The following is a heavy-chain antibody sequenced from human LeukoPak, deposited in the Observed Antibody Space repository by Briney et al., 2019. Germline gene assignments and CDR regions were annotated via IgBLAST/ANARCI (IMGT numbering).Heavy chain of an antibody. CDR3: ARTGTYYSGMYYFDY. V-gene: IGHV1-2*02. D-gene: IGHD3-10*01. CDR2: INPNSGGT. Sequence: GASVKVSCKASGYTFTVYYMHWVRQAPGQGLEWMGWINPNSGGTNYAQKFQGRVTMTRDTSISTAYMELSRLRSDDTAVYYCARTGTYYSGMYYFDYWGQGTLVTVSS. CDR1: GYTFTVYY. J-gene: IGHJ4*02.